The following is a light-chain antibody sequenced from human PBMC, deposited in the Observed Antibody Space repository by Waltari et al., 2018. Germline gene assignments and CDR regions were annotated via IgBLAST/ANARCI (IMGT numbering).Light chain of an antibody. CDR2: AAS. Sequence: IVLTQSPGTLSLSPGERATLSCRASQTISSSCLAWYQQKPGQAPRLLIDAASRRATGIPDRFSGSGSGTDFTLTISRLEPEDFAVFYCQQYGSSPKTFGQGTKVEIK. CDR3: QQYGSSPKT. V-gene: IGKV3-20*01. J-gene: IGKJ1*01. CDR1: QTISSSC.